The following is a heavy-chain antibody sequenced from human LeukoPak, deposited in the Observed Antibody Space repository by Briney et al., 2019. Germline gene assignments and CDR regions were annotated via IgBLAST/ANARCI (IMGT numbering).Heavy chain of an antibody. J-gene: IGHJ4*02. V-gene: IGHV4-4*07. CDR1: GMSISSYY. Sequence: SETLSLTCSVSGMSISSYYWTWIRQPAGKGLEWIGRIFTSGSTSYNPSLTSRVTMSVDTSKNQFSLTLTSVTAADTAVYYCAREEYSSGWPDYWGQGTLVTVSS. D-gene: IGHD6-19*01. CDR3: AREEYSSGWPDY. CDR2: IFTSGST.